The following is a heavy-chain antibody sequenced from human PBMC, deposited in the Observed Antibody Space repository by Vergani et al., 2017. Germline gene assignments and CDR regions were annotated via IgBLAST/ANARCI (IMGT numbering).Heavy chain of an antibody. CDR1: GGSFSGYY. CDR3: ARGPLGFXNGYYPGDYYIDV. Sequence: QVQLQQWGAGLLKPSETLALTCAVYGGSFSGYYWSWIRQPPGKGLEWIGEINHSGSTNYNPSLKRRVTISVDTSKNQFSLKLSSVTAADTAVYYCARGPLGFXNGYYPGDYYIDVWGKGTTVTVSS. CDR2: INHSGST. D-gene: IGHD3-3*01. J-gene: IGHJ6*03. V-gene: IGHV4-34*01.